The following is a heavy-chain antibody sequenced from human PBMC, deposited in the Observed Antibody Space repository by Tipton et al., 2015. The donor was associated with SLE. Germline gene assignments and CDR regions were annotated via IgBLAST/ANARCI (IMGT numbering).Heavy chain of an antibody. D-gene: IGHD2-15*01. CDR3: ARGGASDIIDY. CDR1: GGSINSVGHS. Sequence: LRLSCTVSGGSINSVGHSWSWIRRPPGKGLELVGYVDHTGSTYYNPTLMSRVSISVDRSKNQISLKLTSVTAADTAVYYCARGGASDIIDYWGQGSLVTVSS. V-gene: IGHV4-30-2*01. CDR2: VDHTGST. J-gene: IGHJ4*02.